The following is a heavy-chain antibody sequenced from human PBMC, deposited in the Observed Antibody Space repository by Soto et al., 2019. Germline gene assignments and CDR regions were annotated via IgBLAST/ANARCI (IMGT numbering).Heavy chain of an antibody. CDR2: ISSSSSTI. J-gene: IGHJ4*02. Sequence: EVQLVESGGGLVQPGGSLRLSCAASGFTFSSYSMNWVRQAPGKGLEWVSYISSSSSTIYYADSVKGRFTISRDNAKNSLNLQMNSLRDEDTAVYYCAGDRPYSGYGGGFDYWGQGTLVTVSS. D-gene: IGHD5-12*01. CDR1: GFTFSSYS. CDR3: AGDRPYSGYGGGFDY. V-gene: IGHV3-48*02.